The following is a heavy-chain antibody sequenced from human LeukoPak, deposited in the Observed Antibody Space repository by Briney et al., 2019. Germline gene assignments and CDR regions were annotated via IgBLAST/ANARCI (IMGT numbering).Heavy chain of an antibody. CDR3: ARDGGTSYDFWSGYYY. D-gene: IGHD3-3*01. CDR1: GGSISSYY. V-gene: IGHV4-59*01. J-gene: IGHJ4*02. Sequence: ESGPRLVKPSETLSLTCTVSGGSISSYYWSWIRQPPGKGLEWIGYISYSGNINYNPSVKSRVTISVDTSKNQFSLELSSVTAANTAVYYCARDGGTSYDFWSGYYYWGQGTLVTVSS. CDR2: ISYSGNI.